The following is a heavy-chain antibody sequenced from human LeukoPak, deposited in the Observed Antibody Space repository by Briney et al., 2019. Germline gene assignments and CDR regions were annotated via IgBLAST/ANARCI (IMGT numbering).Heavy chain of an antibody. D-gene: IGHD3-22*01. Sequence: SGPTLVNPTQTLTLTCTLSGSSLSTSGMCVSWIRQPPGKALEWLVRIDWDDDKYYSTSLKTRLTISKDTSKNQVVLTMTNMDPVDTATYYCARMRYYYDSSGYPDYWGQGTLVTVSS. CDR3: ARMRYYYDSSGYPDY. CDR2: IDWDDDK. CDR1: GSSLSTSGMC. J-gene: IGHJ4*02. V-gene: IGHV2-70*11.